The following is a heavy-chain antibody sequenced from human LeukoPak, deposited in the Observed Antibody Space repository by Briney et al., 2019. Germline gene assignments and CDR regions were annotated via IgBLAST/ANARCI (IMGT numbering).Heavy chain of an antibody. CDR2: ISGSGGII. D-gene: IGHD2-15*01. CDR1: GFTFSTFA. Sequence: GGSLRLSCAASGFTFSTFALTWVRQAPGKGLEWVSLISGSGGIIYYADSVNGRFTISRDNSKNTLYLQMHSLRAEDTAVYYCAARPGEVAVPFDYWGQGTLVTVSS. V-gene: IGHV3-23*01. CDR3: AARPGEVAVPFDY. J-gene: IGHJ4*02.